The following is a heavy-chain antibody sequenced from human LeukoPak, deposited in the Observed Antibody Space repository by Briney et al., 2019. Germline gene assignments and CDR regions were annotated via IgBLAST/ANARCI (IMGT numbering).Heavy chain of an antibody. CDR2: ISWNSGSI. CDR1: GFTFDDYA. V-gene: IGHV3-9*03. Sequence: GGSLRLSCAAPGFTFDDYAMHWVRQAPGKGLEWVSGISWNSGSIGYADSVKGRFTISRGNAKNSLYLQMNSLRAEDMALYYCAKGNGYDSSGYYYSPFDYWGQGTLVTVSS. D-gene: IGHD3-22*01. J-gene: IGHJ4*02. CDR3: AKGNGYDSSGYYYSPFDY.